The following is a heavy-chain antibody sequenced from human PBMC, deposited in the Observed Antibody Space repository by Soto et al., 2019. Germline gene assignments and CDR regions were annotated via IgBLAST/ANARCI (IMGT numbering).Heavy chain of an antibody. CDR2: MYPDDSDI. D-gene: IGHD3-22*01. CDR3: ATAYVYDFENSNYYRDAFDI. Sequence: GESLKISCKASGYSFSFYWIGWVRQMPGKGLEWMAIMYPDDSDIRYSPSFEAHVTISADKSTSTAFLQWSSLKASDTAMYYCATAYVYDFENSNYYRDAFDIWGQGTLVTVS. CDR1: GYSFSFYW. J-gene: IGHJ3*02. V-gene: IGHV5-51*01.